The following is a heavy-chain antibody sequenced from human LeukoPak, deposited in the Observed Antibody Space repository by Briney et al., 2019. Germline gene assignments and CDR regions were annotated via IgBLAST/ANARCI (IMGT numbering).Heavy chain of an antibody. CDR3: AQDLSGGYYYGMDV. J-gene: IGHJ6*02. CDR2: ISWNSGSI. Sequence: PGGSLRLSCAASGFTFDDYAMHWVRQAPGKGLEWVSGISWNSGSIGYADSVKGRFTISRDNAKNSLYLQMNSLRAEDTALYYCAQDLSGGYYYGMDVWGQGTTVTVSS. D-gene: IGHD3-16*01. V-gene: IGHV3-9*01. CDR1: GFTFDDYA.